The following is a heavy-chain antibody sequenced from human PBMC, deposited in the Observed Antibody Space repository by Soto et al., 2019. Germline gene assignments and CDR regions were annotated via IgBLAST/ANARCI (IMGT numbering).Heavy chain of an antibody. V-gene: IGHV4-4*02. CDR2: IYHSGST. Sequence: SETLSLTCAVSGGSISSSNWWSWVRQPPGKGLEWIGEIYHSGSTNYNPSLKSRVTISVDKSKNQFSLKLSSVTAADTAVYYIVSWEMRVGGCYYYYGRDVGAKGPRVPVP. CDR1: GGSISSSNW. CDR3: VSWEMRVGGCYYYYGRDV. J-gene: IGHJ6*04. D-gene: IGHD1-26*01.